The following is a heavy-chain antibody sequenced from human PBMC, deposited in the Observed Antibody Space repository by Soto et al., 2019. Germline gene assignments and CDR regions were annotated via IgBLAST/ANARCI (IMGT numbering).Heavy chain of an antibody. J-gene: IGHJ6*02. Sequence: LRLSCAASGFTFSSYAMHWVRQAPGKGLEWVAVISYDGSNKYYADSVKGRFTISRDNSKNTLYLQMNSLRAEDTAVYYCASPSVAVATKHYYYYGMDVWGQGTTVTVSS. CDR2: ISYDGSNK. V-gene: IGHV3-30-3*01. D-gene: IGHD5-12*01. CDR3: ASPSVAVATKHYYYYGMDV. CDR1: GFTFSSYA.